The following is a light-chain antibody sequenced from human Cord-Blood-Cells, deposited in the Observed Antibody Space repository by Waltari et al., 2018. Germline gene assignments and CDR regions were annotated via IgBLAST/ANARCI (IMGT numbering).Light chain of an antibody. CDR1: QSISSY. J-gene: IGKJ2*01. CDR2: AAS. Sequence: DIQMTQSPSSLSASVGDRVTITCRASQSISSYLNWYQQKPGKAPKLLIYAASSVQSGVPSRFSGSGSGTDFTLTNSSLQPEDFATYYCQQSYSTPWTFGQGTKLEIK. CDR3: QQSYSTPWT. V-gene: IGKV1-39*01.